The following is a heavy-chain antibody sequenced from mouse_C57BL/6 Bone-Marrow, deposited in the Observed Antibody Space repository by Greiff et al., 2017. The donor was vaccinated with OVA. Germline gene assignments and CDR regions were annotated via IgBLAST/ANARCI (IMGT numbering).Heavy chain of an antibody. Sequence: QVQLQQSDAELVKPGASVKISCKVSGYTFTDHTIHWMKQRPEQGLEWIGYIYPRDGSTKYNEKFKGKATLTADKSSSTAYMQLNSLPSEGSAVYFGARHAQRGLRYAWFAYWGQGTLVTVSA. J-gene: IGHJ3*01. CDR3: ARHAQRGLRYAWFAY. CDR1: GYTFTDHT. CDR2: IYPRDGST. V-gene: IGHV1-78*01. D-gene: IGHD3-1*01.